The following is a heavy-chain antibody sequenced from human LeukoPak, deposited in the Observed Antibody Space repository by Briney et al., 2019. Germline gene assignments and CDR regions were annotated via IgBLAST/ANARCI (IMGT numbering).Heavy chain of an antibody. Sequence: PGGSLRLSCAASGFTFSSYAMHWVRQAPGKGLEWVAVISYDGSNKYYADSVKGRFTISRDNSKNTLYLQMNSLRAEDTAVYYCARGSDLLLIAAAGRGWYFDLWGRGTLVTVSS. CDR2: ISYDGSNK. CDR1: GFTFSSYA. CDR3: ARGSDLLLIAAAGRGWYFDL. V-gene: IGHV3-30-3*01. D-gene: IGHD6-13*01. J-gene: IGHJ2*01.